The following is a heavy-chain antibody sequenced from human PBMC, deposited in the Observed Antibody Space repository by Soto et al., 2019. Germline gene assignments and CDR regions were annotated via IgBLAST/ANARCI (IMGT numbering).Heavy chain of an antibody. CDR1: GESISSSSYY. CDR2: IYHSGRT. Sequence: PSETLSLTCIVSGESISSSSYYWGWILQPPGKGLEWIGSIYHSGRTYYSPSLKSRVSISIDTSKNQFSLKLSSVTAADTALYYCARQRTTVVTQAYFDYWGQGALVTAPQ. J-gene: IGHJ4*02. V-gene: IGHV4-39*01. D-gene: IGHD2-21*02. CDR3: ARQRTTVVTQAYFDY.